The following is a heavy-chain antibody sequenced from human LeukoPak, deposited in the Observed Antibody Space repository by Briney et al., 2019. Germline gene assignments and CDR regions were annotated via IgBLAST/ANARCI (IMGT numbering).Heavy chain of an antibody. J-gene: IGHJ5*02. CDR2: IWYDGSNK. D-gene: IGHD3-3*01. Sequence: PGGSLRLSCAASGFTFSSYGMHWVRQAPGKGLEWVAVIWYDGSNKYYADSVKGRFTISRDNSTNTVYLQMSSLRAEDTAVYYCAKSNGYGVYNWFDPWGQGTLVTVSS. CDR3: AKSNGYGVYNWFDP. V-gene: IGHV3-33*06. CDR1: GFTFSSYG.